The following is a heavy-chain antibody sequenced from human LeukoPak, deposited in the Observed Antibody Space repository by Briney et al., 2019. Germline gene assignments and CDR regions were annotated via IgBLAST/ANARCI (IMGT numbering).Heavy chain of an antibody. Sequence: ASVKVSCKASGYIFTGYALNWVRQAPGQGLEWMGWINTNTGNPTYAQGVTGRFVFSLDTSVRTAYLQISSPETEDTATYYCARNMHYHESSGYYSVNYDGMDVWGQGTTVTVAS. CDR1: GYIFTGYA. D-gene: IGHD3-22*01. CDR3: ARNMHYHESSGYYSVNYDGMDV. V-gene: IGHV7-4-1*02. J-gene: IGHJ6*02. CDR2: INTNTGNP.